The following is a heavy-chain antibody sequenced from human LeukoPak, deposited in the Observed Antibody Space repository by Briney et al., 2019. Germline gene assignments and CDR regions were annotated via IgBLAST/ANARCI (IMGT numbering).Heavy chain of an antibody. Sequence: NPSETLSLTCAVYGGSFSGYYWSWIRQPAGKGLEWIGRIYTSGSTNYNPSLKSRVTISVDTSKNQFSLKLSSVTAADTAVYYCARDGHRMYYYDTSAYRFDYWGQGTLVTVSS. CDR3: ARDGHRMYYYDTSAYRFDY. D-gene: IGHD3-22*01. J-gene: IGHJ4*02. CDR2: IYTSGST. V-gene: IGHV4-4*07. CDR1: GGSFSGYY.